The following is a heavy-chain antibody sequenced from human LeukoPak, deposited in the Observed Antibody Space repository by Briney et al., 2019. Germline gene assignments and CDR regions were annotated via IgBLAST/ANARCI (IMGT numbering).Heavy chain of an antibody. V-gene: IGHV3-11*04. CDR1: GFTFNDHY. CDR2: INGGSSPI. J-gene: IGHJ6*02. D-gene: IGHD3-10*01. CDR3: AKDRIYGSGSYYNVGYYYYGMDV. Sequence: GGSLRLSCAASGFTFNDHYMSWVRQAPGKGLEWVSYINGGSSPIYYADSVRGRFTISRDNAKNSLYLQMNSLRAEDTAVYYCAKDRIYGSGSYYNVGYYYYGMDVWGQGTTVTVSS.